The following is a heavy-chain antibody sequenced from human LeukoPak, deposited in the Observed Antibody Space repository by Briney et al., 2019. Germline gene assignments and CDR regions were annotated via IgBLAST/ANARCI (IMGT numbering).Heavy chain of an antibody. V-gene: IGHV3-23*01. CDR3: AKSPYGAGDIFDF. CDR2: ISDSGGST. D-gene: IGHD2-15*01. J-gene: IGHJ4*02. Sequence: GGSLRLSCAASGFTFRTNWMSWVRQAPGKGLEWVSSISDSGGSTYYTDSVKGRFTISRDNSKNTLYLQMNSLRAKDTAVYYCAKSPYGAGDIFDFWGQGTLVTVSS. CDR1: GFTFRTNW.